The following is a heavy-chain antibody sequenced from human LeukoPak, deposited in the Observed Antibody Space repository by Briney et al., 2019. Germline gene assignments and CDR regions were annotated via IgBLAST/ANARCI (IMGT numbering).Heavy chain of an antibody. J-gene: IGHJ3*02. CDR2: INPNSGGT. D-gene: IGHD6-19*01. Sequence: GASVKVSYKASGYTFTGYYMHWVRQAPGQGLEWMGWINPNSGGTNYAQKFQGRVTMTRDTSISTAYMELSRLRSDDTAVYYCASPYSSGRLDAFDIWGQGTMVTVSS. V-gene: IGHV1-2*02. CDR3: ASPYSSGRLDAFDI. CDR1: GYTFTGYY.